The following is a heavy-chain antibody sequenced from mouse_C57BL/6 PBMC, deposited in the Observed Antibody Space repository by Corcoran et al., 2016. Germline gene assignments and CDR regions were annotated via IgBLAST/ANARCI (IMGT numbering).Heavy chain of an antibody. Sequence: EVQLQQSGPELVKPGASVKISCKASGYTFTDYYMNWVKQSHGKSLEWIGDINPNNGGTSYNQKFKGKATLTVDKSSSTAYMELRSLTSEDSAVYYCARSNYYGRDYFDYWGQGTTLTVSS. V-gene: IGHV1-26*01. CDR1: GYTFTDYY. J-gene: IGHJ2*01. CDR3: ARSNYYGRDYFDY. CDR2: INPNNGGT. D-gene: IGHD1-1*01.